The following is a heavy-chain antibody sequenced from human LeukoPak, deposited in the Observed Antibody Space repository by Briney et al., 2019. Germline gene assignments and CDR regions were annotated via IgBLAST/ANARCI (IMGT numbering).Heavy chain of an antibody. V-gene: IGHV4-59*01. CDR1: GGSISSYY. J-gene: IGHJ4*02. D-gene: IGHD4-17*01. CDR3: ARDGEYCPFDY. CDR2: IYYSGST. Sequence: PSETLSLTCTVSGGSISSYYWSWIRQPPGKGLEWIGYIYYSGSTNYNPSLKSRVTISVDTSKNQFSLKLSSVTAADTAVYYCARDGEYCPFDYWGQGTLVTVSS.